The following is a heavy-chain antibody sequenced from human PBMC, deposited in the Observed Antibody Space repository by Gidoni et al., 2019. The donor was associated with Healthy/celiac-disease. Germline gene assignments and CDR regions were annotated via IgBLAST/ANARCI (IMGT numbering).Heavy chain of an antibody. J-gene: IGHJ4*02. Sequence: QVQLVQSGAEVKKPGASVTVSCKASGYTFTSYGISWVRQAPGQGLEWMGWISAYNGNTNYAQKLQGRVTMTTDTSTSTAYMELRSLRSDDTAVYYCARVLPPSYYDSSGYMDYWGQGTLVTVSS. CDR3: ARVLPPSYYDSSGYMDY. V-gene: IGHV1-18*04. CDR2: ISAYNGNT. D-gene: IGHD3-22*01. CDR1: GYTFTSYG.